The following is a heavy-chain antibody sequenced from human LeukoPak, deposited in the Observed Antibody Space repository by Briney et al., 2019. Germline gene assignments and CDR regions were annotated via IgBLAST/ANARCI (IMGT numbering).Heavy chain of an antibody. CDR3: ARRVQYCSGGSCYALDY. CDR2: INAGNGNT. V-gene: IGHV1-3*01. CDR1: GYTFTSYA. Sequence: ASVKVSCKASGYTFTSYAMHWVRQAPGQRLEWMGWINAGNGNTKYSQKFQGRVTITRDTSASTAYMELSSLRSEDTAVYYCARRVQYCSGGSCYALDYWGQGTLVTVSP. J-gene: IGHJ4*02. D-gene: IGHD2-15*01.